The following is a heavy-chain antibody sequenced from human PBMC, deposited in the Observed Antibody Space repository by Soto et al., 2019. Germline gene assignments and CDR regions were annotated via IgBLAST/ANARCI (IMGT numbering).Heavy chain of an antibody. J-gene: IGHJ6*02. D-gene: IGHD6-13*01. CDR3: ARGKRGSSWYRGEEKYYYYGMDV. V-gene: IGHV4-34*01. Sequence: SETLSLTCTAYGESFNGYYWSWIRQPPGKGLEWIGEIHHSGSTNYNPSLKSRVTFSIDTSKRQFSLKVRSVTAADTAVYYCARGKRGSSWYRGEEKYYYYGMDVWGQGTPVTV. CDR1: GESFNGYY. CDR2: IHHSGST.